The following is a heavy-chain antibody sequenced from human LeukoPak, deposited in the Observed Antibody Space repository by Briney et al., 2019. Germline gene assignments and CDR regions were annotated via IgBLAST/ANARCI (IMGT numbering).Heavy chain of an antibody. CDR1: GYTFTGYY. J-gene: IGHJ5*02. V-gene: IGHV1-2*02. CDR2: INPNSGGT. Sequence: ASVKDSCKASGYTFTGYYIHWVRQAPGQGLEWMGWINPNSGGTNYAQKFQGRVTMTRDTSISTAYMELSRLRSDDTAVYYCARVPLYNSGSYYWFDPWGQGTLVTVSS. CDR3: ARVPLYNSGSYYWFDP. D-gene: IGHD3-10*01.